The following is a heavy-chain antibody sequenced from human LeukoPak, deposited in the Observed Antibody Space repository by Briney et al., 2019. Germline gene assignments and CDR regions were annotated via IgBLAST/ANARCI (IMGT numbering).Heavy chain of an antibody. D-gene: IGHD3-3*01. J-gene: IGHJ6*02. V-gene: IGHV4-59*01. CDR1: GGSISSYY. CDR2: IYYSGST. Sequence: SETLSLTCTVSGGSISSYYWSWIRQPPGKGLEWIGYIYYSGSTNYNPSLKSRVTISVDTSKNQFSLKLSSVTAADTAVYYCARGFLEWLQTAPDYYYGMDVWGQGTTVTVSS. CDR3: ARGFLEWLQTAPDYYYGMDV.